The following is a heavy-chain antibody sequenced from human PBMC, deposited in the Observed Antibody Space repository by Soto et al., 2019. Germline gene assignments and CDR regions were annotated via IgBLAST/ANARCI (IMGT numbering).Heavy chain of an antibody. CDR1: GGSISSYY. Sequence: SETLSLTCTVSGGSISSYYWSWIRQPPGKGLEWIGYIYYSGSTNYNPSIKSRITISVDTSKNQFSLKLSSVTAADTAVYYCARGGRTGYYYGMDVWGQGTTVTVSS. J-gene: IGHJ6*02. CDR2: IYYSGST. D-gene: IGHD3-16*01. CDR3: ARGGRTGYYYGMDV. V-gene: IGHV4-59*01.